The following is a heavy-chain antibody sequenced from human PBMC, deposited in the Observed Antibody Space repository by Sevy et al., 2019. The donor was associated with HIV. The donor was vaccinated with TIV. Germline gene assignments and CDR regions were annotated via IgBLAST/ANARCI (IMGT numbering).Heavy chain of an antibody. D-gene: IGHD2-21*02. Sequence: GGSLRLSCAASGFTFSPYDMTWVRQAPGRGLEWVAVVEGNGSNKYFADSVRGRFTSSRDNARNSLDLQMTSLRPEDTAVYYCARLQSCGGDCYYFDSWGQGALVTVSS. CDR3: ARLQSCGGDCYYFDS. CDR1: GFTFSPYD. J-gene: IGHJ4*02. CDR2: VEGNGSNK. V-gene: IGHV3-30-3*01.